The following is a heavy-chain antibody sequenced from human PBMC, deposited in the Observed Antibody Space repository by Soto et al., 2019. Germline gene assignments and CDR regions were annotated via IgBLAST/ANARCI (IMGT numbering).Heavy chain of an antibody. J-gene: IGHJ4*02. CDR3: ASLSQFPGSRFDY. Sequence: TLSLTCTVSGGSISSGGYYWSWIRQHPGKGLEWIGYIYYSGSTYYNPSLKSRVTISVDTSKNQFSLKLSSVTAADTAVYYCASLSQFPGSRFDYWGQGTLVTVSS. CDR2: IYYSGST. CDR1: GGSISSGGYY. V-gene: IGHV4-31*03. D-gene: IGHD2-21*01.